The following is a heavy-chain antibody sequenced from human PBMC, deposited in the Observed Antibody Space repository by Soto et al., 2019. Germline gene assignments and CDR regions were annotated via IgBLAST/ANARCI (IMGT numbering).Heavy chain of an antibody. V-gene: IGHV4-59*08. D-gene: IGHD6-13*01. CDR3: ARHVRGYSSSWYFDY. CDR1: GGSISSYY. CDR2: IYYSGST. J-gene: IGHJ4*02. Sequence: SETLSLTCTVSGGSISSYYWSWIRQPPGKGLEWIGYIYYSGSTNYNPSLKSRVTISVDTSKNQFSLKLSSVTAADTAVYYCARHVRGYSSSWYFDYWGQGTLVTVSS.